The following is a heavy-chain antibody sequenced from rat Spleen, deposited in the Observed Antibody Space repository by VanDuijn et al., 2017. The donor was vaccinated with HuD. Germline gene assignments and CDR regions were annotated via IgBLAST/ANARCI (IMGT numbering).Heavy chain of an antibody. V-gene: IGHV5-29*01. Sequence: EVQLVESDGGLVQPGRSLKLSCTASGFIFTDFFMAWVRQAPTKGLEWVATISYDGGSTYYGDSVKGRFTISSDNAKNTLYLQMDGLRSEDTATYYCTRAGYLRDWYFDFWGPGTMVTVSS. D-gene: IGHD2-2*01. CDR3: TRAGYLRDWYFDF. CDR1: GFIFTDFF. J-gene: IGHJ1*01. CDR2: ISYDGGST.